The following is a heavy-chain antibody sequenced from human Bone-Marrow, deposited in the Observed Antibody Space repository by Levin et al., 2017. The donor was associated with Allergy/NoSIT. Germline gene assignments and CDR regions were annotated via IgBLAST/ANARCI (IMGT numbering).Heavy chain of an antibody. CDR2: ISYDGSNK. D-gene: IGHD6-19*01. J-gene: IGHJ4*02. Sequence: GGSLRLSCAASGFTFSSYAMHWVRQAPGKGLEWVAVISYDGSNKYYADSVKGRFTISRDNSKNTLYLQMNSLRAEDTAVYYCARSEADQGYYFDYWGQGTLVTVSS. CDR3: ARSEADQGYYFDY. V-gene: IGHV3-30-3*01. CDR1: GFTFSSYA.